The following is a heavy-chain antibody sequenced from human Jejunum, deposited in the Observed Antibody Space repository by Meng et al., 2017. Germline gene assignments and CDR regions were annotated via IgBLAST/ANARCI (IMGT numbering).Heavy chain of an antibody. Sequence: EGERVGFGGGLVQPGGSLRLSCAASGFIFSDYAMIWVRQAPGKGLEWVSSISVSGLTTYYADSVKGRFTISRDNSKNTLYLQMNSLRAEDTAVYYCAKDLATVADWGQGTLVTVSS. J-gene: IGHJ4*02. V-gene: IGHV3-23*04. CDR2: ISVSGLTT. CDR1: GFIFSDYA. CDR3: AKDLATVAD. D-gene: IGHD4-23*01.